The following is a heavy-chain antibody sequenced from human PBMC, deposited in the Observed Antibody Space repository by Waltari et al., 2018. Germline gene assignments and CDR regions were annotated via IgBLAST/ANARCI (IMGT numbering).Heavy chain of an antibody. CDR1: GYSISSGYY. J-gene: IGHJ6*04. V-gene: IGHV4-38-2*01. CDR2: IYYSGSA. Sequence: QVQLQESGPGLVKPSETLSLTCAVSGYSISSGYYWGWIRQPPGKGLEWIGTIYYSGSAYYNPSLKSRVTISVDTSKNQFSLKLSSVTAADTAVYYCARAPRSDWWMDVWGKGTTVTVSS. D-gene: IGHD2-8*02. CDR3: ARAPRSDWWMDV.